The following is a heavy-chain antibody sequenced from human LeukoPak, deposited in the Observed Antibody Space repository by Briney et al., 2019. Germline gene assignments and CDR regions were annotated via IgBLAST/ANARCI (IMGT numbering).Heavy chain of an antibody. CDR1: GDSVSTNSAA. CDR3: ARGSFNWFDP. J-gene: IGHJ5*02. Sequence: SQTLSLTCAISGDSVSTNSAAWIWIRQSPPRGLEWLGRTYYRSKWYNDYAESVKSRITINPDTSKNQFSLQLSSVTPEDTAVYYCARGSFNWFDPWGQGTLVTVSS. V-gene: IGHV6-1*01. CDR2: TYYRSKWYN.